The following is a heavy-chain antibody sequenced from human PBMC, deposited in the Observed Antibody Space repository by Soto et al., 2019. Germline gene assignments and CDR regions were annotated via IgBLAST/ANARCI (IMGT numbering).Heavy chain of an antibody. CDR2: VSHSGATI. CDR1: GIKFGRYG. D-gene: IGHD3-22*01. J-gene: IGHJ4*02. V-gene: IGHV3-23*01. CDR3: ARSYYYDSTGYFGTFDY. Sequence: GGSLRLSCAASGIKFGRYGMRWVRLAPGKGLEWVSVVSHSGATIFYADSVRGRFTISRDNAENALYLQMNSLRADDTALYFCARSYYYDSTGYFGTFDYWGPGALVTVSS.